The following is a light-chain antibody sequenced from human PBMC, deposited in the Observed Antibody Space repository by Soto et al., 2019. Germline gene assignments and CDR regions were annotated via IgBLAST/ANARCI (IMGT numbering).Light chain of an antibody. CDR3: QQYDNIRVT. V-gene: IGKV1-33*01. CDR2: DAS. Sequence: DIQMTQSPSSLSASVGDRVTITCQARQDINNFLNWYQQKPGKAPKLLIYDASNLETGVPSRFSGGGSGTDFTFTISSLQPEDIATYYCQQYDNIRVTFRPGTKVDIK. CDR1: QDINNF. J-gene: IGKJ1*01.